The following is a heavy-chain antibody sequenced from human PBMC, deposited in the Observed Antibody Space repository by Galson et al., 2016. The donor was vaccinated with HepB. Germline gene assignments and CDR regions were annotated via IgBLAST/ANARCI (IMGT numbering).Heavy chain of an antibody. CDR2: INLKGGT. V-gene: IGHV4-61*02. D-gene: IGHD2-15*01. CDR1: GGSISSGSYY. Sequence: TLSLTCTVSGGSISSGSYYWSWIRQPAGKGPEWIGRINLKGGTNYTPSLKSRVTISADTSKNQFSLSLSSVTAADTAVYYCARAGYCSGGSCYVYAFDIWGPGTMVTVSS. CDR3: ARAGYCSGGSCYVYAFDI. J-gene: IGHJ3*02.